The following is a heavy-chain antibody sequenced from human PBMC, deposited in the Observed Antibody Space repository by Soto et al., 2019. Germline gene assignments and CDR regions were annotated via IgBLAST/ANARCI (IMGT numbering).Heavy chain of an antibody. J-gene: IGHJ2*01. V-gene: IGHV3-23*01. D-gene: IGHD4-17*01. CDR1: GFTFSSYA. Sequence: EVQLLESGGGLVQPGGSLRLSCAASGFTFSSYAMSWVRQAPGKGLEWVSAISGGGGSTYYADSVKGRFTISRDKSKNTLYLQMNSLRAEDTDVYYCAIRTVGLYFDLCVRGTLVTVSS. CDR2: ISGGGGST. CDR3: AIRTVGLYFDL.